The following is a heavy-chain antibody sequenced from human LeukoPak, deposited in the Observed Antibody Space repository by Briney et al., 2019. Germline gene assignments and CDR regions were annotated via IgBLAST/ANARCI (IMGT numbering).Heavy chain of an antibody. CDR3: ARRPPFSSSWYWFDP. J-gene: IGHJ5*02. CDR2: ISAYNGNT. CDR1: GYTFTSYG. V-gene: IGHV1-18*01. D-gene: IGHD6-13*01. Sequence: ASVKFSCKASGYTFTSYGISWVRQAPGQGLEWMGWISAYNGNTNYAQKLQGRVTMTTDTSTSTAYMELSSLRSEDTAVYYCARRPPFSSSWYWFDPWGQGTLVTVSS.